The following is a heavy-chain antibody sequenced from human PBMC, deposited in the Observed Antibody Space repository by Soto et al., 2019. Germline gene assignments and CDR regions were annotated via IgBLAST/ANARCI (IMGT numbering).Heavy chain of an antibody. D-gene: IGHD6-6*01. Sequence: GGSLRLSCAASGFTFSSYAMSWVRQAPGKGLEWVSAISGSGGSTYYADSVKGRFTISRDNSKNTLYLQMNSLRAEDTAVYYCAKDSEEYSSPGALQGYFDYWGQGTLVTVSS. CDR2: ISGSGGST. J-gene: IGHJ4*02. CDR1: GFTFSSYA. V-gene: IGHV3-23*01. CDR3: AKDSEEYSSPGALQGYFDY.